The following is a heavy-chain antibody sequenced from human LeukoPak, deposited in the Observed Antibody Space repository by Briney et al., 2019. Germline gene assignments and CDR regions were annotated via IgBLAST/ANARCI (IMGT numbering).Heavy chain of an antibody. CDR3: AGAEYNWNYGGLFDY. CDR1: GYTFTSYG. Sequence: ASVKVSCKASGYTFTSYGISWVRQAPGQGLEWMGWISAYNGNTNYAQKLQGRVTMTTDTSTSTAYMELRSLRSDDTAVYYCAGAEYNWNYGGLFDYWGQGTLVTVSS. CDR2: ISAYNGNT. V-gene: IGHV1-18*01. J-gene: IGHJ4*02. D-gene: IGHD1-7*01.